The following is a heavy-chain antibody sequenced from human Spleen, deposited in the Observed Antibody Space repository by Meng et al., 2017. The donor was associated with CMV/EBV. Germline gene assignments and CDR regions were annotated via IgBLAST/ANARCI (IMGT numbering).Heavy chain of an antibody. CDR2: FYDTGNT. Sequence: SETLSLTCFVSGGSISSSYYYWGWIRQPPGQELEWIGSFYDTGNTFYNPSLKSRVTISVDTSKSQFSLKLNSVTAADTAVYYCARAPPGTVGGFGFDNWGQGTLVTVSS. D-gene: IGHD1-26*01. CDR1: GGSISSSYYY. J-gene: IGHJ4*02. V-gene: IGHV4-39*07. CDR3: ARAPPGTVGGFGFDN.